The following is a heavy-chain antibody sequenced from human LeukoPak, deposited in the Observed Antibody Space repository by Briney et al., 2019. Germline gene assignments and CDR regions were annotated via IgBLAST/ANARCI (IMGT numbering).Heavy chain of an antibody. J-gene: IGHJ4*02. CDR2: IWYDGSNK. CDR1: GFTFSSYG. D-gene: IGHD2-15*01. V-gene: IGHV3-33*06. CDR3: AKDGTYCSGGSCYSVH. Sequence: GGSLRLSCAASGFTFSSYGMHWVRQAPGKGLEWVAVIWYDGSNKYYADSVKGRFTISRDNSKNTLYLQMNSLRAEDTAVYYCAKDGTYCSGGSCYSVHWGQGTLVTVSS.